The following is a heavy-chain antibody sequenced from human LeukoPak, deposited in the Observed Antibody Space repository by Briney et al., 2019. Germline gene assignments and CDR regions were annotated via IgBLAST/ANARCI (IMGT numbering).Heavy chain of an antibody. CDR3: TRVITMIIQGAFDI. CDR1: GYTFTSYG. J-gene: IGHJ3*02. D-gene: IGHD3-22*01. V-gene: IGHV1-18*01. Sequence: ASVTVSCKASGYTFTSYGITWVRQAPGQGLEWMGWISAYNGNTNYAQRLQGRVTMTTDTSTSTAYMELRSLRSDDTAVYYCTRVITMIIQGAFDIWGQGTMVTVSS. CDR2: ISAYNGNT.